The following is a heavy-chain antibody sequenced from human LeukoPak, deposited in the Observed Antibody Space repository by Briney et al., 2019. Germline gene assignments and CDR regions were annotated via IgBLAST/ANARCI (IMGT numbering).Heavy chain of an antibody. V-gene: IGHV4-61*02. CDR2: IYTSGST. J-gene: IGHJ4*02. Sequence: PSQTLSLTCTVSGGSISSGSYYWSWIRQPAGKGLEWIGRIYTSGSTNYNPSLKSRVTISVDTSKNQFSLKLSSVTAADTAVYYCARGHYGEDYWGQGTLVTVSS. CDR3: ARGHYGEDY. CDR1: GGSISSGSYY. D-gene: IGHD4-17*01.